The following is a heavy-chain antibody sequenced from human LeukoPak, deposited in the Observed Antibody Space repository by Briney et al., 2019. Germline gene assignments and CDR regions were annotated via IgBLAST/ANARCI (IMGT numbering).Heavy chain of an antibody. V-gene: IGHV3-13*01. Sequence: GGSLRLSCAASGFTFSSYDMHWFRQTTGKRLEWVSTITTAGDTYYLGSVKGRFTISRDNSKNTLYLQMNSLRAEDTAVYYCARRAGAYSHPYDYWGQGTLVTVSS. D-gene: IGHD4/OR15-4a*01. CDR3: ARRAGAYSHPYDY. CDR1: GFTFSSYD. J-gene: IGHJ4*02. CDR2: ITTAGDT.